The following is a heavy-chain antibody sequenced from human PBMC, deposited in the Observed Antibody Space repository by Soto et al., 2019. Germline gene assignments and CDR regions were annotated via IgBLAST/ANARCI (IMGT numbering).Heavy chain of an antibody. CDR2: IFYSGST. V-gene: IGHV4-59*01. J-gene: IGHJ4*02. CDR3: ASTTGATVLSDAC. CDR1: GGSISSSY. D-gene: IGHD1-26*01. Sequence: QVQLQESGPGLVKPSETLSLPCTVSGGSISSSYWSWIRKPPGKGLEWIGFIFYSGSTSYNPSLKRRVTISIDWSEGQCSLTLNSLTAADTAVYYCASTTGATVLSDACWGQGT.